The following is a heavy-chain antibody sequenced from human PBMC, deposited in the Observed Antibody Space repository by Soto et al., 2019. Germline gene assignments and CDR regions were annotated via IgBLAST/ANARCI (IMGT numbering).Heavy chain of an antibody. CDR2: IYWDDYK. V-gene: IGHV2-5*02. CDR3: VHKGGGDRILDY. J-gene: IGHJ4*02. Sequence: QITLKESGPALVKPTQTLTLTCTFSGFSLSTSGVGVGWIRQPPGEALEWLALIYWDDYKHFSPSLESRLTNTKDPSQTQVGLTRTNMAPVDTATYYCVHKGGGDRILDYWGQGTLVTVSS. D-gene: IGHD3-16*01. CDR1: GFSLSTSGVG.